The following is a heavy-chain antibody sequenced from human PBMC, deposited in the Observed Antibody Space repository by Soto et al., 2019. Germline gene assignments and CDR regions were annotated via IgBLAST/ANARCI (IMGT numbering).Heavy chain of an antibody. CDR1: GGSITSNG. D-gene: IGHD2-21*01. CDR2: IFHTGSA. J-gene: IGHJ4*02. Sequence: QVQLQASGPGLMKPSGTLSLTCAVSGGSITSNGWSWVRQPPGKGLEWIAEIFHTGSANYNPSLMRRLTVSMDKSRSHLSLTLNSVTAADTAVYYCARRIAVSGTRGFDHWGQGTLVTVSS. V-gene: IGHV4-4*02. CDR3: ARRIAVSGTRGFDH.